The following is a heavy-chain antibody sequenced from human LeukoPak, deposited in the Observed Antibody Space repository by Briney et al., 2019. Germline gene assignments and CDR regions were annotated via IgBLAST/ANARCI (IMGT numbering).Heavy chain of an antibody. CDR3: ARDGDGYNEAPYFDY. J-gene: IGHJ4*02. CDR2: ISGNGSTI. Sequence: GGSLRLSCAASGFTFSNYEMNWVRQAPGKGLEWISYISGNGSTIYYADSVKGRFTISRDNAKNSLYLQMNSLRAEDTAVYYCARDGDGYNEAPYFDYWGQGTLVTVSS. CDR1: GFTFSNYE. D-gene: IGHD5-24*01. V-gene: IGHV3-48*03.